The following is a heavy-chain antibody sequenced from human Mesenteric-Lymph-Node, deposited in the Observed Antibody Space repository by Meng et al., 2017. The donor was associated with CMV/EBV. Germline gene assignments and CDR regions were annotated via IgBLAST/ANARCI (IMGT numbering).Heavy chain of an antibody. Sequence: SETLSLTCTVSGGSISSYYWSWIRQPPGKGLEWIGYIYYSGRPNYNPSLKSRVTISVDTSKNQFSLKLSSVTAADTAVYYCARGRYYYGMDVWGQGTTVTVSS. CDR2: IYYSGRP. V-gene: IGHV4-59*08. D-gene: IGHD3-10*01. CDR1: GGSISSYY. CDR3: ARGRYYYGMDV. J-gene: IGHJ6*02.